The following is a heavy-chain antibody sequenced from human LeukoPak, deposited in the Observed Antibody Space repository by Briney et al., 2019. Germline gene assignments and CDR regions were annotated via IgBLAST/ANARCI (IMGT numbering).Heavy chain of an antibody. J-gene: IGHJ6*04. D-gene: IGHD2-15*01. CDR1: GFTFSGSA. CDR2: IRSKANSYAT. CDR3: TRLRVVAATPGYYYGMDV. Sequence: GGSLRLSCAASGFTFSGSAMHWVRQASGKGLEWVGRIRSKANSYATVYAASVKGRFTISRDDSKNTAYLQMNSLKTEDTAVYYCTRLRVVAATPGYYYGMDVWGKGTTVTVSS. V-gene: IGHV3-73*01.